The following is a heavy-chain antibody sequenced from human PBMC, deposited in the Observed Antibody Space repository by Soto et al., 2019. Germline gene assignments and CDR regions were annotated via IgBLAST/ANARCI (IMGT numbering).Heavy chain of an antibody. V-gene: IGHV1-2*02. Sequence: ASVKVSCKASGYIFTDYFIHWVRQAPGQGLEWMGWINTNRGDTKFAPRFQGRVSMTGNTSTSTAYMELTSLRSDDTAVYFCARDGLTVQYAFDLWGQGTMVTVSS. J-gene: IGHJ3*01. CDR3: ARDGLTVQYAFDL. CDR2: INTNRGDT. D-gene: IGHD3-16*01. CDR1: GYIFTDYF.